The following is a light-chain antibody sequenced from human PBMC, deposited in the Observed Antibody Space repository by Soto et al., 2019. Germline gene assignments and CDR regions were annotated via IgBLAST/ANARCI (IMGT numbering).Light chain of an antibody. Sequence: DIVMTQSPLSLPVTPGEPASISCRSSQSLLHSNGHYYLDWYLQKPGQAPRLLIHDASSRATGIPDRFSGSGSGTDFTLTISRLEPEDFVVYYCQQYNSWPPITFGQGTRLEIK. CDR1: QSLLHSNGHYY. CDR2: DAS. CDR3: QQYNSWPPIT. J-gene: IGKJ5*01. V-gene: IGKV2-28*01.